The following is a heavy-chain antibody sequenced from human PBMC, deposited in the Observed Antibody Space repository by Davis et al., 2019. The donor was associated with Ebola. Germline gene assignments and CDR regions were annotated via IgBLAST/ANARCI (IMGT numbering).Heavy chain of an antibody. CDR2: IYYSGST. CDR3: ARADQIPVPTLRYFDL. Sequence: PGGSLRLSCSVSGASVSSPTYFWSWIRQHPGKGLEWIGYIYYSGSTYYNPSLKSRVTISVDTSKNQFSLKLSSVTAADTAVYYCARADQIPVPTLRYFDLWGRGTLVTVSS. D-gene: IGHD4-11*01. V-gene: IGHV4-61*01. J-gene: IGHJ2*01. CDR1: GASVSSPTYF.